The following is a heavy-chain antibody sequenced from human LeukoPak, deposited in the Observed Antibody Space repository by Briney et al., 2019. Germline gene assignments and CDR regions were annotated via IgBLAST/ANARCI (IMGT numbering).Heavy chain of an antibody. CDR3: AKDLPDTPPVDY. CDR2: ISGSGGSK. J-gene: IGHJ4*02. Sequence: GGSLRLSCAASGFTVSSNYMSWVRQAPGEGLEWVSAISGSGGSKYYADSVKGRFTISRDNSKNTLYLQMNSLRAEDTAVYYCAKDLPDTPPVDYWGQGTLVTVSS. V-gene: IGHV3-23*01. CDR1: GFTVSSNY.